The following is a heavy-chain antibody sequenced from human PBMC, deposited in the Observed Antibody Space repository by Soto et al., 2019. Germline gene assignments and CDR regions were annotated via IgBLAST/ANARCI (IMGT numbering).Heavy chain of an antibody. D-gene: IGHD6-19*01. CDR1: GYSFTTYW. V-gene: IGHV5-51*01. Sequence: GESLKISCKGSGYSFTTYWIGWVRQMPGEGLEWMGIINPADSNTRYSPSFQGQVTISVDKSISTAYLQWRSLKASDTAMYYCERRPSYGSGWDHWGQGTLVTVSS. CDR2: INPADSNT. J-gene: IGHJ4*02. CDR3: ERRPSYGSGWDH.